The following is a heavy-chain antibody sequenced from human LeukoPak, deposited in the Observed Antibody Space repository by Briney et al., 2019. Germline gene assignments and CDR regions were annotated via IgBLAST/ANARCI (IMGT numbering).Heavy chain of an antibody. Sequence: SETLSLTCSVSGGSISTYYWSWIRQPPGKGLEWIGYIYYTGTTNYNPSLKSRVTISVDTSKNEFSLKLSSVTAADTAVYYCARTGSWYHYFDFWGQGTLVTVSS. CDR1: GGSISTYY. J-gene: IGHJ4*02. CDR2: IYYTGTT. V-gene: IGHV4-59*01. D-gene: IGHD6-13*01. CDR3: ARTGSWYHYFDF.